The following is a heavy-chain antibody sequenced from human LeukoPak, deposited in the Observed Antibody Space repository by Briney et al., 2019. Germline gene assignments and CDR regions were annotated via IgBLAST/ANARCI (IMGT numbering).Heavy chain of an antibody. CDR1: GGTFSSYA. V-gene: IGHV1-69*05. D-gene: IGHD3-22*01. CDR3: ARVENYYDSSGSPDY. J-gene: IGHJ4*02. CDR2: IIPILGTA. Sequence: SVKVSCKASGGTFSSYAISWVRQAPGQGLEWMGGIIPILGTANYAQKFQGRVTITTDESTSTAYMELSSLRSEDTAVYYCARVENYYDSSGSPDYWGQGTLVTVSS.